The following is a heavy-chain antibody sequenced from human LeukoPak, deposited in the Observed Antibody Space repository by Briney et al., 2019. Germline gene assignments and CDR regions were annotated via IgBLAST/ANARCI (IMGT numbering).Heavy chain of an antibody. D-gene: IGHD4-11*01. CDR3: ATETENSNYDAFDI. CDR2: ISGGGTTI. V-gene: IGHV3-48*03. Sequence: GRSLRLSCAASGFTFSSYAMNWVRQAPGKGLEWVSYISGGGTTIFYADSVKGRFTISRDNAKNSLYLHMNSLSAEDTALYFCATETENSNYDAFDIWGQGTLVTVSS. CDR1: GFTFSSYA. J-gene: IGHJ3*02.